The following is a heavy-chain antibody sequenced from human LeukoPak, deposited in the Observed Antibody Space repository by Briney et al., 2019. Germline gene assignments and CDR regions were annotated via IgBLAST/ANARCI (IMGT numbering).Heavy chain of an antibody. CDR1: GFTVSGNY. J-gene: IGHJ4*02. D-gene: IGHD4-23*01. CDR3: ARRAGGYSHPYDY. V-gene: IGHV3-53*01. Sequence: GGSLRLSCAVSGFTVSGNYMSWVRQAPGKGLGWVSLIYSGGTTYYADSVKGRFTISRDNSKNTLYLQMNSLRAEDTAVYYCARRAGGYSHPYDYWGQGILVTVSS. CDR2: IYSGGTT.